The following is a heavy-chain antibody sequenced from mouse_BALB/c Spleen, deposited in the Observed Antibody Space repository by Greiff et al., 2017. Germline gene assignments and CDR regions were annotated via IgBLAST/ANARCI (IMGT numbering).Heavy chain of an antibody. CDR3: ARSPAMDY. CDR1: GYTFTVYN. J-gene: IGHJ4*01. CDR2: INPNNGGT. V-gene: IGHV1-18*01. Sequence: VQLLQSGPELVKPGASVKLSCKASGYTFTVYNMDWVKQSHGKSLEWIGDINPNNGGTNYNQKFKGKATLTVDKSSSTAYMELRSLTSEDSAVYYCARSPAMDYWGQGTSVTVSS.